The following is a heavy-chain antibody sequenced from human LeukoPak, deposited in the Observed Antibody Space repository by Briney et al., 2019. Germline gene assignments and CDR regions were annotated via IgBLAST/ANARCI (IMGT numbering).Heavy chain of an antibody. CDR1: GFTFSSYA. Sequence: GGSLRLSCAASGFTFSSYAMHWVRQAPGKGLEWVAVISYDGSNKYYADSVKGRFTISRDNSKNTLYLQMNSLRAEDTAVYYCARDRRMDVWGQGTTVAVSS. J-gene: IGHJ6*02. V-gene: IGHV3-30-3*01. CDR2: ISYDGSNK. CDR3: ARDRRMDV.